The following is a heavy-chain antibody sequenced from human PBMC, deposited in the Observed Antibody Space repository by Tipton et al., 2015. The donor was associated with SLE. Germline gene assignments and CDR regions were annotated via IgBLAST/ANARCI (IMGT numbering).Heavy chain of an antibody. CDR1: GGSINDYY. Sequence: TLSLTCTVSGGSINDYYWNWMRQPAGKGLEWIGRIYTSGSTNYSPSLKNRVTMSVDTSKNQFSLKLTSVTAADTAVYYCAELETGSQVYWGQGSLVTVSS. J-gene: IGHJ4*02. V-gene: IGHV4-4*07. CDR3: AELETGSQVY. CDR2: IYTSGST. D-gene: IGHD3-9*01.